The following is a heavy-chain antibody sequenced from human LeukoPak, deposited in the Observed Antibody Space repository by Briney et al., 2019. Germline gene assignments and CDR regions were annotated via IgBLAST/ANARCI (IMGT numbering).Heavy chain of an antibody. CDR2: IYSGGST. V-gene: IGHV3-53*01. J-gene: IGHJ5*02. CDR3: ARGYCTTTNCYRRADWFDP. D-gene: IGHD2-2*02. Sequence: PGGSLRLSCAASGFTFSSYAMSWVRQAPGKGLEWVSVIYSGGSTYYADSVKGRFTISRDNSKNTLFLQMNTLRVEDTAVYYCARGYCTTTNCYRRADWFDPWGQGTLVTVSS. CDR1: GFTFSSYA.